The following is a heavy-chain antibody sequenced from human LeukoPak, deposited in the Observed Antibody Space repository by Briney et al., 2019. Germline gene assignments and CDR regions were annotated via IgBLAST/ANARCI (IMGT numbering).Heavy chain of an antibody. V-gene: IGHV1-18*01. CDR1: GYTFTSHG. CDR2: ICAYNGNT. Sequence: ASVKVSCKASGYTFTSHGISWVRQAPGQGLEWMGWICAYNGNTNYAQKLQGRVTMTTDTSTSTAYMELRSLRSDDTAVYYCARDHTPYYYGSGSVDYWGQGTLVTVSS. J-gene: IGHJ4*02. D-gene: IGHD3-10*01. CDR3: ARDHTPYYYGSGSVDY.